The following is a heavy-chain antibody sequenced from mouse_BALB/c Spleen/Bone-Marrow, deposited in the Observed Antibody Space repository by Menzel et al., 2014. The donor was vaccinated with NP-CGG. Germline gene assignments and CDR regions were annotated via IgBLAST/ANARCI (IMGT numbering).Heavy chain of an antibody. CDR3: TRYFYCGRDWYFDV. CDR2: VYPGNNDT. Sequence: EVKLQESGTVLARPGASVKMSCKASGYTFTSFWMHWVKQRPGQGLEWIGAVYPGNNDTNYNQNFKGKAKLTAVTSTSTAYMEFSSLTNEDSAVYYCTRYFYCGRDWYFDVWGAGTTVTVSS. J-gene: IGHJ1*01. D-gene: IGHD2-1*01. V-gene: IGHV1-5*01. CDR1: GYTFTSFW.